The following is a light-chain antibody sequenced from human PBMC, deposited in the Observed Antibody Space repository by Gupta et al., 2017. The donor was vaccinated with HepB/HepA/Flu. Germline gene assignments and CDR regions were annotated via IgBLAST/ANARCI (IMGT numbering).Light chain of an antibody. CDR1: SNTVGNQG. Sequence: QAGLTQPPSVSKGLRQTATLTCTGNSNTVGNQGAAWLQQHQGHPPKLLSYRNNNRPSGISERFSASRSGNTASLTITGLQPEDEADYYCSAWDISLSAVVFGGGTKLTVL. CDR3: SAWDISLSAVV. CDR2: RNN. V-gene: IGLV10-54*04. J-gene: IGLJ2*01.